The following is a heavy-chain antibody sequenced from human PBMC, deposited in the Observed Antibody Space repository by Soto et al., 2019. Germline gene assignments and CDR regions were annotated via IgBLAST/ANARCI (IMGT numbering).Heavy chain of an antibody. V-gene: IGHV1-69*01. CDR1: GGTFSSYA. CDR2: IIPIFGTA. CDR3: SRDSGGTTVAFGMEV. D-gene: IGHD4-17*01. J-gene: IGHJ6*02. Sequence: QVQLVQSGAEVKKPGSSVKVSCKASGGTFSSYAISWVRQAPGQGREWMGGIIPIFGTANYAQKLQGRVTITADESTSTAYMELSSLRSEDTAVYYCSRDSGGTTVAFGMEVWGQGTTVTVSS.